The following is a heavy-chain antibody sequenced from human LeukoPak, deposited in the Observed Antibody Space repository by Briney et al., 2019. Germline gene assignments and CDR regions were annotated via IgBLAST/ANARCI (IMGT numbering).Heavy chain of an antibody. CDR2: IIPILGIA. Sequence: SVKVSCKASGGTFSSYAISWVRQAPGQGLEWMGRIIPILGIANYAQKFQGRVTITADKSTSTAYMELSSLRSEDTAVYYCARDLAASLAGFDYWGQGTLVTVSS. V-gene: IGHV1-69*04. J-gene: IGHJ4*02. CDR3: ARDLAASLAGFDY. D-gene: IGHD3-3*02. CDR1: GGTFSSYA.